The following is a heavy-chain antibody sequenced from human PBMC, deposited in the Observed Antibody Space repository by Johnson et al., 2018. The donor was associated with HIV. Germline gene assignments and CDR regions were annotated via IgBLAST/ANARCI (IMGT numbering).Heavy chain of an antibody. Sequence: VQLVESGGGLVQPGGSLRLSCSASGFTFSSYWMAWVRQAPGKGLEWVANIKQDGSEKHYLDSVKGRFTISRDNAKNSLYLQMNTLRAEDTAVYYCARACRDGYTCDAFDIWGQGTMVTVSS. J-gene: IGHJ3*02. CDR3: ARACRDGYTCDAFDI. CDR2: IKQDGSEK. D-gene: IGHD5-24*01. V-gene: IGHV3-7*05. CDR1: GFTFSSYW.